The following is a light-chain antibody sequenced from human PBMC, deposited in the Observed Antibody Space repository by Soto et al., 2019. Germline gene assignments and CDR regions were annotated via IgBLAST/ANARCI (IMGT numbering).Light chain of an antibody. J-gene: IGKJ4*01. CDR2: RTS. CDR1: QSIASH. Sequence: EIVLTQSPVTLSLSPGERATLSCRASQSIASHLAWYQQKPGQAPRLIMFRTSTKATGVPARFSGSGSGTEFNMTISSLQSEDFAVYHCQQYNNWPRATFGGATKVDIK. V-gene: IGKV3-15*01. CDR3: QQYNNWPRAT.